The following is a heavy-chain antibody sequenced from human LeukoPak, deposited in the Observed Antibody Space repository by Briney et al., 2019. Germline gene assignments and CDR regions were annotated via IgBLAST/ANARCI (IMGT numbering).Heavy chain of an antibody. J-gene: IGHJ4*02. CDR3: AKKGRYYDSSGYYSLDY. CDR2: ISGSGGST. Sequence: GGSLRLSCAASGFTFSSYGMSWVRQAPGKGLEWVSAISGSGGSTYYADSVKGRFTISRDHPKNTLYLQTNSLRAEDTAVYYCAKKGRYYDSSGYYSLDYWGKGTLGTVSA. V-gene: IGHV3-23*01. CDR1: GFTFSSYG. D-gene: IGHD3-22*01.